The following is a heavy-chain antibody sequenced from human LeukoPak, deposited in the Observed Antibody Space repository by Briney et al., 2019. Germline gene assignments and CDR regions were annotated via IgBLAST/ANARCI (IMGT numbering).Heavy chain of an antibody. Sequence: GASVKVSCKASGGTFSSYAISWVRQAPGQGLEWMGGIIPIFGTANYAQKFQGRVTITTDESTSTAYMEPSSLRSEDTAVYYCARDLEEGSGYFDSWGQGTLVTVSS. CDR2: IIPIFGTA. CDR3: ARDLEEGSGYFDS. CDR1: GGTFSSYA. V-gene: IGHV1-69*05. J-gene: IGHJ4*02.